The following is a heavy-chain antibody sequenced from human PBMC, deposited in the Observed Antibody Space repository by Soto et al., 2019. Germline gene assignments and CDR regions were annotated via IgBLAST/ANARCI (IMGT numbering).Heavy chain of an antibody. CDR1: GYTFTSYD. CDR3: ASIAAAGPYYYYYGMDV. V-gene: IGHV1-8*01. D-gene: IGHD6-13*01. CDR2: MNPNSGNT. Sequence: ASVKVSCKASGYTFTSYDINWVRQATGQGLEWMGWMNPNSGNTGYAQKFQGRVTMTRNTSISTAYMELSSLRSEDTSVYYCASIAAAGPYYYYYGMDVWGQGTTVTVSS. J-gene: IGHJ6*02.